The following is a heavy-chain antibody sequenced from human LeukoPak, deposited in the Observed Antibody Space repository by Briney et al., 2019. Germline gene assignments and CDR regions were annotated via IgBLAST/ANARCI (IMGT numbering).Heavy chain of an antibody. V-gene: IGHV3-30*03. CDR2: ISYDGSNK. CDR3: ATFSTPGP. CDR1: RFTLNIYG. J-gene: IGHJ5*02. Sequence: GGSLRLSCAPSRFTLNIYGMHWLPNSPGKALEGLAVISYDGSNKSYADSVKRRFTISRDNSKNTLYLQMNSRRAEDTAVYYCATFSTPGPWGQGTLVTVSS. D-gene: IGHD2/OR15-2a*01.